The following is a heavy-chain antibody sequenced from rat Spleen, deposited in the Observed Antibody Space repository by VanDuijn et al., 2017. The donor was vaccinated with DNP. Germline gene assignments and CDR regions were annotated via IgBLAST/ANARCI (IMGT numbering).Heavy chain of an antibody. V-gene: IGHV5-27*01. CDR1: GFTFSAYY. CDR3: ATDVYYGLNAMDA. J-gene: IGHJ4*01. Sequence: EVQLVESGGGLVQPGRSLKLSCAASGFTFSAYYMAWVRQAPAKGLEWVAYIGSPAYAPYYADSVKGRFTISRDNAKSTLYLQMNTLRSEDMATYYCATDVYYGLNAMDAWGQGTSVTVSS. CDR2: IGSPAYAP. D-gene: IGHD1-6*01.